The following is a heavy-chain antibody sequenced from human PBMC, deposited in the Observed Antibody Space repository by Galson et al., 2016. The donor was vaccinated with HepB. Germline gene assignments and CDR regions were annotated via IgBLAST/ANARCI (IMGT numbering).Heavy chain of an antibody. V-gene: IGHV4-31*03. Sequence: TLSLTCTVSGDSISNAGNYWSWTRQHPGKGLEFIGYIYHRGSTYYNPALRSRVTISVDTSENQFSLRLSSVTAADTAGYYRARYFDHWGQGILVTVSS. CDR3: ARYFDH. CDR2: IYHRGST. CDR1: GDSISNAGNY. J-gene: IGHJ4*02.